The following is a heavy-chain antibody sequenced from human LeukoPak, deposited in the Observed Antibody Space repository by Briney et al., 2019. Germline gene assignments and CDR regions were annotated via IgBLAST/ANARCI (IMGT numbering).Heavy chain of an antibody. Sequence: GASGRVSWKGSGYTFTGYKMNGVGRALGQGLEWMGWINPNSGGTNYAQKFQGWVTMTRDTSISTAYMELSRLRSDDTAVYYCARALTTRKTKSLEFDYWGQGTLVTVSS. CDR1: GYTFTGYK. CDR2: INPNSGGT. V-gene: IGHV1-2*04. J-gene: IGHJ4*02. CDR3: ARALTTRKTKSLEFDY. D-gene: IGHD4-11*01.